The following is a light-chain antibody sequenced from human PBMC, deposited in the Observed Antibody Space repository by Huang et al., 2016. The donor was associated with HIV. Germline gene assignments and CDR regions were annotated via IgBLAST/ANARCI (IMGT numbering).Light chain of an antibody. CDR2: GST. V-gene: IGKV3-15*01. Sequence: IVMTQTPAALPVSPGGRATLSCRASQSVSSNLDCYKQKPGQAPRLIIDGSTTRATSVPSRCSGSGSGTDFTLTINSLQSEDFGIYYCQQYNNWHLTFGGGTRV. CDR3: QQYNNWHLT. CDR1: QSVSSN. J-gene: IGKJ4*01.